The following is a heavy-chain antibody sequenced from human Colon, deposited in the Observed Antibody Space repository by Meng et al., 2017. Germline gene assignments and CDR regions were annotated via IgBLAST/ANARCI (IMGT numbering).Heavy chain of an antibody. CDR3: ARINHSIAVAGTFRGYYFDY. D-gene: IGHD6-19*01. J-gene: IGHJ4*02. Sequence: GGSLRLSCAASGFTFSDYYMSWIRQAPGKGLEWVSYISSSGSSIYYADSAKDRFTISRDNAKNSLYLQMNSLRAEDTAVYYCARINHSIAVAGTFRGYYFDYWGQGTLVTVSS. CDR1: GFTFSDYY. CDR2: ISSSGSSI. V-gene: IGHV3-11*04.